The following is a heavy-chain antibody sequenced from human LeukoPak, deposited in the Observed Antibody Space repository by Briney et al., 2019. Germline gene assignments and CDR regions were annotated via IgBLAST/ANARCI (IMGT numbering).Heavy chain of an antibody. CDR2: IDHSGRT. J-gene: IGHJ4*02. CDR1: GGSFSGYY. Sequence: SETLSLTCAVYGGSFSGYYWSWIRQVPGRGPEWIGEIDHSGRTNANSSLRSRVTMSVDMSKNQFSLKLSSVTAADTAVYYCARGRIAARYYDYWGQGTLVTVSS. D-gene: IGHD6-6*01. V-gene: IGHV4-34*01. CDR3: ARGRIAARYYDY.